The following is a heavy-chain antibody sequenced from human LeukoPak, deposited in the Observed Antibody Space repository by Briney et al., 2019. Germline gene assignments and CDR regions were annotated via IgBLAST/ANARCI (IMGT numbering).Heavy chain of an antibody. V-gene: IGHV3-30*18. J-gene: IGHJ5*02. CDR1: GFTFTSYV. D-gene: IGHD6-19*01. CDR3: VKGALSSGWNA. Sequence: PGRSLRLSCAASGFTFTSYVMHWVRQAPGKGLQWVALISYDGSNKYYADSVKGRFTISRDNSKNTLYLQMNSLRAEDTAIYYCVKGALSSGWNAWGQGTLVTVSS. CDR2: ISYDGSNK.